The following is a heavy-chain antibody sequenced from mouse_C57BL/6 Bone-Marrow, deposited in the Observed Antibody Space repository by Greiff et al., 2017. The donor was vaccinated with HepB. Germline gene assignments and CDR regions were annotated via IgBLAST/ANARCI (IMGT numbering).Heavy chain of an antibody. D-gene: IGHD2-3*01. V-gene: IGHV2-9-1*01. CDR3: ARSHDGYFLRNYFDY. CDR2: IWTGGGT. CDR1: GFSLTSYA. Sequence: QVQLQQSGPGLVAPSQSLSITCTVSGFSLTSYAISWVRQPPGKGLEWLGVIWTGGGTNYNSALKSRLSISKDNSKSQVFLKMNSLRTDDTARYYCARSHDGYFLRNYFDYWGQGTTLTVSS. J-gene: IGHJ2*01.